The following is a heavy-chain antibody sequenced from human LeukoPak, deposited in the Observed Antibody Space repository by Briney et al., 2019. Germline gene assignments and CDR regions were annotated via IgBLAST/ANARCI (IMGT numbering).Heavy chain of an antibody. CDR1: GGTFSSYA. V-gene: IGHV1-69*04. CDR3: AGEGSGSYYGDAFDI. Sequence: ASVKVSCKASGGTFSSYAISWVRQAPGQGLEWMGRIIPILGIANYAQKFQGRVTITADKSTSTAYMELSSLRSEDTAVYYCAGEGSGSYYGDAFDIWGQGTMVTVSS. CDR2: IIPILGIA. J-gene: IGHJ3*02. D-gene: IGHD3-10*01.